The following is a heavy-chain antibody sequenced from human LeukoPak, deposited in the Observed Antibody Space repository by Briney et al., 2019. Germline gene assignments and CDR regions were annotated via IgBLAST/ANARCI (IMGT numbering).Heavy chain of an antibody. V-gene: IGHV3-30*18. CDR2: ISYDGSNK. CDR3: AKAPIAAAGTFDY. CDR1: GFTFSSYG. D-gene: IGHD6-13*01. Sequence: PGGSLRLSCAASGFTFSSYGMHWVRQAPGKGLEWVAVISYDGSNKYYADSVKGRFTISRDNSKNTLYLQMNSLRAEDTAVYYCAKAPIAAAGTFDYWGQGTLVNVSS. J-gene: IGHJ4*02.